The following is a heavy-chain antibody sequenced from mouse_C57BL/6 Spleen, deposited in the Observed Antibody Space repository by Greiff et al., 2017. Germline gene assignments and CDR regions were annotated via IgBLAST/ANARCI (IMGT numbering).Heavy chain of an antibody. V-gene: IGHV1-82*01. Sequence: VKVVESGPELVKPGASVKISCKASGYAFSSSWMNWVKQRPGKGLEWIGRIYPGDGDTNYNGKFKGKATLTADKSSSTAYMQPSSLTSGDSAVDFCARWYFWYYGSRRYWYFDVWGTGTTVTVSS. D-gene: IGHD1-1*01. J-gene: IGHJ1*03. CDR1: GYAFSSSW. CDR3: ARWYFWYYGSRRYWYFDV. CDR2: IYPGDGDT.